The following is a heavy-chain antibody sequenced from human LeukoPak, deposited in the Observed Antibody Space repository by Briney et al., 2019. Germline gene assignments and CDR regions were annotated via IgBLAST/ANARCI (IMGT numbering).Heavy chain of an antibody. CDR3: ARDPYSGNYGAYYYYYMDV. J-gene: IGHJ6*03. D-gene: IGHD5-12*01. V-gene: IGHV3-23*01. CDR2: ISPGGETP. Sequence: GGSLRLSCAASGFTFSVHGINWVRQAPGKGLEWVSAISPGGETPYYADSVKGRFSISRDNSKGTVSLQMDSLGPEDTAVYFCARDPYSGNYGAYYYYYMDVWGKGTTVTISS. CDR1: GFTFSVHG.